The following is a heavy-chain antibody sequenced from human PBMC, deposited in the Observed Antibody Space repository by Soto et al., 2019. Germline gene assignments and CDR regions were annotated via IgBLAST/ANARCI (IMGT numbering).Heavy chain of an antibody. CDR2: IYYSGST. D-gene: IGHD2-15*01. V-gene: IGHV4-39*01. CDR3: ARHSDCSGGSCYSEYFAVGNWFDP. CDR1: GGSISSGRYY. J-gene: IGHJ5*02. Sequence: LSETLSLTCTVSGGSISSGRYYWGWIRQPPGKGLEWIGSIYYSGSTYSNPSLKSRVITSVDASKNRFSLRLSSVTAADTAVYYCARHSDCSGGSCYSEYFAVGNWFDPWGQGTLVTVSS.